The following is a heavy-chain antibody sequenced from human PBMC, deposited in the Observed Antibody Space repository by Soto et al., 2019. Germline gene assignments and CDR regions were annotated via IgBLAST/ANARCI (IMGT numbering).Heavy chain of an antibody. CDR3: VRDRPKNYPDVDYGDSTIDAFDI. D-gene: IGHD4-17*01. V-gene: IGHV3-48*01. CDR2: ISTSTGPI. J-gene: IGHJ3*02. CDR1: GFAFRSYR. Sequence: EVQLVESGGGLVQPGGSLRLSCVASGFAFRSYRMNWVRQAPGKGLEWVAYISTSTGPIYYADSVKGRFSIARDNAVNSLFLQMNSLRAEDTALYSCVRDRPKNYPDVDYGDSTIDAFDIWGQGTMVTVSS.